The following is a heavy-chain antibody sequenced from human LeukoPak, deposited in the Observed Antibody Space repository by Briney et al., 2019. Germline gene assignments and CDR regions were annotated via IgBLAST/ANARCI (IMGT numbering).Heavy chain of an antibody. Sequence: GGSLRLSCAVSGLTFSDYRMIWVRQAPGKGLEWVSLISFSGGNTYYADSVKGRFTISRDNSKDTLYLQMNSLRAEDTAIYYCARDIQLSTWGLGTMVTVSS. CDR1: GLTFSDYR. D-gene: IGHD5-24*01. CDR2: ISFSGGNT. CDR3: ARDIQLST. V-gene: IGHV3-23*01. J-gene: IGHJ3*01.